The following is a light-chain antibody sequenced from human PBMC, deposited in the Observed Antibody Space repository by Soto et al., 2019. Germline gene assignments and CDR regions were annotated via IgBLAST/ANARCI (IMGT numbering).Light chain of an antibody. CDR1: QGVGKKT. V-gene: IGKV3-20*01. CDR3: QQYTNAHGIT. J-gene: IGKJ5*01. Sequence: EIALTQSPGTLSLSPGERATLSCRASQGVGKKTLAWYQQRPGQAPSPLIYAASSRATGVPDRFSGSGSGTDFTLTISRLEPEDFAVYYCQQYTNAHGITFGQGTRLEIK. CDR2: AAS.